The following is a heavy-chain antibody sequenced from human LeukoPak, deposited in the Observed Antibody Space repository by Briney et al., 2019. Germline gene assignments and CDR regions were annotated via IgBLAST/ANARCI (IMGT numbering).Heavy chain of an antibody. CDR1: RGSISSYY. CDR3: ARSQSYYDSSGYYHGAHFDY. J-gene: IGHJ4*02. CDR2: IYYSGST. D-gene: IGHD3-22*01. V-gene: IGHV4-59*01. Sequence: SETLSLTCTVSRGSISSYYWSWIRRPPGKGLEWIGNIYYSGSTNYNPSLKSRVTISVDTSKNQFSLKLSSVTAADTAVYYCARSQSYYDSSGYYHGAHFDYWGQGTLVTVSS.